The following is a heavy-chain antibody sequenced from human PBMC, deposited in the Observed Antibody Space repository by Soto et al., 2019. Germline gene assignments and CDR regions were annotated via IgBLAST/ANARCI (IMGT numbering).Heavy chain of an antibody. V-gene: IGHV3-21*01. CDR2: ISSSSSYI. CDR3: ARERVPAAQLNWFDP. J-gene: IGHJ5*02. D-gene: IGHD2-2*01. CDR1: GFTFSSYS. Sequence: GGSLRLSCAASGFTFSSYSMNWVRQAPGKGLEWVSSISSSSSYIYYADSVKGRFTISRDNAKNSLYLQMNSLRAEDTAVYYCARERVPAAQLNWFDPWGKGTLVPVSS.